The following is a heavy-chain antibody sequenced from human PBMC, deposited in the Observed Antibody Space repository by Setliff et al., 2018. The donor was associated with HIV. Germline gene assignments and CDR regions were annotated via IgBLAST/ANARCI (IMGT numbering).Heavy chain of an antibody. CDR3: ASYYRVSGWYQEASWFFDL. J-gene: IGHJ2*01. D-gene: IGHD6-19*01. CDR1: GGSISSSSHY. Sequence: PSETLSLTCTVSGGSISSSSHYWGWIRQPPGKGLEWVGSIYYSGSTYYNPSLKSRVTISLDTSKNQLSLKLGSVTAADTAVYYCASYYRVSGWYQEASWFFDLWGRGTLVTVS. CDR2: IYYSGST. V-gene: IGHV4-39*01.